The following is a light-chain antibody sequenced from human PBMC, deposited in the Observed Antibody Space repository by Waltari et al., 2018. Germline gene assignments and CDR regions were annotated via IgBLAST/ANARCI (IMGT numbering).Light chain of an antibody. CDR1: QTVSNRW. Sequence: EIVLMQSPVTLSVSPGDRVTLSCRASQTVSNRWLAWYQQKPGQAPRLLIYSVTSRAPGTPSRFSGSGSGTDFTLTISRLEPGDFGVYYCQQYGSLPRTFGQGTKVEI. J-gene: IGKJ1*01. CDR3: QQYGSLPRT. CDR2: SVT. V-gene: IGKV3-20*01.